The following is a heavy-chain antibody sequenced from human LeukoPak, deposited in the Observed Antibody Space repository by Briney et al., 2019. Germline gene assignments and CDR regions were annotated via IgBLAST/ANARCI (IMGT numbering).Heavy chain of an antibody. V-gene: IGHV3-30-3*01. J-gene: IGHJ4*02. Sequence: PGRSLRLSCAASGFTFSRYAMHWVRQAPGKGLEWVAVISYDGSSKYYADSVKGRFTISRDNSKNTLYLQMNSLRAEDTAVYYCAREAYYYDSSGLDYWGQGTLVTVSS. CDR1: GFTFSRYA. CDR3: AREAYYYDSSGLDY. D-gene: IGHD3-22*01. CDR2: ISYDGSSK.